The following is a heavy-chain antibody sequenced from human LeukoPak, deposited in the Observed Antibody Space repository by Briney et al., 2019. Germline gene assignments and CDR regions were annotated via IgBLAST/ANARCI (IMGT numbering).Heavy chain of an antibody. Sequence: GGSLGPSCEPSGFTFSDNWMPWVRQAPGKGRVWVSRINSDESSTTYADSVKGRFTISRDNAKNTLYLQVNSLRPEDTAVYYCARCFWGSSYYGMDVWGKGTTVTVSS. CDR2: INSDESST. CDR1: GFTFSDNW. V-gene: IGHV3-74*01. D-gene: IGHD7-27*01. J-gene: IGHJ6*04. CDR3: ARCFWGSSYYGMDV.